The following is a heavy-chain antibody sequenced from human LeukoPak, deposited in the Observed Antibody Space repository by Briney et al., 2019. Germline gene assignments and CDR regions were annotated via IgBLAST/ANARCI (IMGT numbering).Heavy chain of an antibody. D-gene: IGHD6-25*01. CDR2: ISSSDSTI. V-gene: IGHV3-48*01. CDR1: GFTSNKFG. Sequence: QPGGSLRLSCAASGFTSNKFGMNWVRQAPGKGLEWVSYISSSDSTIYYADSVKGRFTISRDIAKNSLYLQMDSLRAEDTAVYYCARALAAAYKIDYWGQGTLVTVSS. CDR3: ARALAAAYKIDY. J-gene: IGHJ4*02.